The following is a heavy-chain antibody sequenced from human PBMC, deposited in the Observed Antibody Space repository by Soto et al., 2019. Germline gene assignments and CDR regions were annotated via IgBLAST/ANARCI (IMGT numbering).Heavy chain of an antibody. CDR2: INHSGST. CDR1: GGSFSGYY. V-gene: IGHV4-34*01. J-gene: IGHJ5*02. CDR3: ERGTNPRRFDP. Sequence: SETLSLTCAVYGGSFSGYYWSWIRQPPGKGLEWIGEINHSGSTNYNPSLKSRVTISVDTSKNQFSLKLSSVTAADTAVYYCERGTNPRRFDPWGQGTLVTVSS.